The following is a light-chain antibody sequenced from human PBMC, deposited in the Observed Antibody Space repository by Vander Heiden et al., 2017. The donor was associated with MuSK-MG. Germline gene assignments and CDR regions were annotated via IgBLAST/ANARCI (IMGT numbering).Light chain of an antibody. CDR1: QSISKY. J-gene: IGKJ2*01. Sequence: DIPISQSPSSLSASVGGRVTISCRASQSISKYLNWYQQKPGKAPKLLSTAASSLQSGVPSRVMCSGSGAEFTPSISNLQPDDVATYYRQHTYSTPYTFGQGTKLEIK. CDR3: QHTYSTPYT. CDR2: AAS. V-gene: IGKV1-39*01.